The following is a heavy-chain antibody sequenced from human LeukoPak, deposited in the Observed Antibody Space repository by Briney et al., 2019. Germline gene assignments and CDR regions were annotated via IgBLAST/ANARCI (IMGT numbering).Heavy chain of an antibody. D-gene: IGHD6-13*01. CDR3: ATEVAAAGTFSD. J-gene: IGHJ4*02. CDR2: FDPEDGET. Sequence: GASVKVSCKVSGYTLTELSMHWVRQAPGKGLEWMGGFDPEDGETTYEHKSQGRVTMTKATSTATDFMELRSLRPEDTDVDYFATEVAAAGTFSDWGQGTLVTVSS. CDR1: GYTLTELS. V-gene: IGHV1-24*01.